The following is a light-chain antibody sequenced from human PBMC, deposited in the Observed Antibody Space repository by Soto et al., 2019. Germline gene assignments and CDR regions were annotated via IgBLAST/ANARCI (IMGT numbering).Light chain of an antibody. V-gene: IGKV1-5*03. Sequence: DIQMTQSPSTLSASVGDRVTITCRASQSISNWLAWYQQKPGKAPKLLIYKASSLESGVPSRFSGSGSGTEFTLTISSLQPDDFAPYYCQQYNSYSHTFGQGTKLEIK. CDR2: KAS. CDR1: QSISNW. J-gene: IGKJ2*01. CDR3: QQYNSYSHT.